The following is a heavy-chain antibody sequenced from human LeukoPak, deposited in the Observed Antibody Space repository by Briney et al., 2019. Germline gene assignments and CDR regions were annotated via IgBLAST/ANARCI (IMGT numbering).Heavy chain of an antibody. CDR2: INTDGSST. Sequence: GGSLRLSCAGSGFTFNGYWMHWVRQAPGKGLVWVSHINTDGSSTKYADSVKGRFTISRDNAKNTLYLQMNSLRAEDTAVYYCARGGYCSGGICYGLDNWGQGTLVTVSS. CDR3: ARGGYCSGGICYGLDN. V-gene: IGHV3-74*03. J-gene: IGHJ4*02. CDR1: GFTFNGYW. D-gene: IGHD2-15*01.